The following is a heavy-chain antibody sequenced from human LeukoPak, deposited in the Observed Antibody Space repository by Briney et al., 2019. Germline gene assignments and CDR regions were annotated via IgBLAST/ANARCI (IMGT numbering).Heavy chain of an antibody. Sequence: SETLSLTCTVSGGSMNINNYYWAWIRQPPGKGLEWIGSIYYSGSTYYNPSLKSRVTISVDTSKNHFSLKLTSVTAADTAVYYCARGYYYMDVWGKGTTVTVSS. CDR1: GGSMNINNYY. V-gene: IGHV4-39*07. CDR2: IYYSGST. CDR3: ARGYYYMDV. J-gene: IGHJ6*03.